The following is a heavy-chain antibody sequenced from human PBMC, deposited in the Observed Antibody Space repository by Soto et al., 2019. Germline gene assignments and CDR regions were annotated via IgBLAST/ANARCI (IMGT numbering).Heavy chain of an antibody. CDR1: GYTFTGYY. J-gene: IGHJ6*02. V-gene: IGHV1-2*02. CDR3: ARDLSSSWVFDV. Sequence: AASVKVSCKASGYTFTGYYMHWVRQAPGQRLEWMGRINPNSDGTNYAQKIQGRVTMTRDTPISTAYMELSRLRSDDTAVYYCARDLSSSWVFDVWGQGTTVTVSS. CDR2: INPNSDGT. D-gene: IGHD6-13*01.